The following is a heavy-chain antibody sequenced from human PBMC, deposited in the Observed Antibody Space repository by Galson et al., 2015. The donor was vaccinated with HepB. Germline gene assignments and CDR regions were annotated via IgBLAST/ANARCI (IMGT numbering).Heavy chain of an antibody. CDR1: GGTFSSYA. CDR2: IIPIFGTA. J-gene: IGHJ3*02. V-gene: IGHV1-69*13. Sequence: SVKVSCKASGGTFSSYAISWVRQAPGQGLEWMGGIIPIFGTANYAQKFQGRVTITADESTSTAYMELSSLRSEDTAVYYCARRTTTPRDAFDIWGQGTMVTVSS. CDR3: ARRTTTPRDAFDI. D-gene: IGHD4-17*01.